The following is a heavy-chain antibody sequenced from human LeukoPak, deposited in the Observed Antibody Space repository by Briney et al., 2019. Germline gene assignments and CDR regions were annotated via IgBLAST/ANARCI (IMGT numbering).Heavy chain of an antibody. CDR3: ARDSYYYDSSGYTES. D-gene: IGHD3-22*01. CDR2: INPNSGGT. V-gene: IGHV1-2*02. CDR1: GYTFTGYY. J-gene: IGHJ4*02. Sequence: GASVKVSCKASGYTFTGYYMHWVRQAPGQGLEWMGWINPNSGGTNYAQKFQGRVTMTRDTSISTAYMELSRLRSDDTAVYYCARDSYYYDSSGYTESWGQGTLVTVSS.